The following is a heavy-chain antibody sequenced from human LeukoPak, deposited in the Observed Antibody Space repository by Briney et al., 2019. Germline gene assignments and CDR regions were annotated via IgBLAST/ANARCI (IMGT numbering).Heavy chain of an antibody. D-gene: IGHD5-18*01. V-gene: IGHV4-59*01. CDR3: ARTTEGGYTYGYFYYYYMDV. CDR2: IYYSGST. CDR1: GGSFSGYY. J-gene: IGHJ6*03. Sequence: SETLSLTCAVYGGSFSGYYWSWIRQPPGKGLEWIGYIYYSGSTNYNPSLKSRVTISVDTSKNQFSLKLTSVTAADMAVYYCARTTEGGYTYGYFYYYYMDVWGKGTTVTISS.